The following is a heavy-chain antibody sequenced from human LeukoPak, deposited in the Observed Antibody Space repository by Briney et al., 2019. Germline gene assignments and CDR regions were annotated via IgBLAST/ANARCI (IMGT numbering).Heavy chain of an antibody. D-gene: IGHD6-19*01. CDR1: GFTFSSYW. CDR2: INSDGSST. V-gene: IGHV3-74*01. J-gene: IGHJ4*02. Sequence: GGFLRLSCAASGFTFSSYWMHWVRQAPGKGLVWVSRINSDGSSTTYADSVKGRFTISRDNAKNTLYLQMNSLRAEDTAVYYCARDPGSSGWFDWGQGTLVTVSS. CDR3: ARDPGSSGWFD.